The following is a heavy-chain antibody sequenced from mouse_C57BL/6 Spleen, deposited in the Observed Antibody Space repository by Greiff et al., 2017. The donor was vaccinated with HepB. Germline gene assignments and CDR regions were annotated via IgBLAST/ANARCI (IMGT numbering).Heavy chain of an antibody. CDR2: ISNLAYSI. V-gene: IGHV5-15*04. CDR1: GFTFSDYG. CDR3: ARRSITTEAMDY. Sequence: EVQRVESGGGLVQPGGSLKLSCAASGFTFSDYGMAWVRQAPRQGPEWVAFISNLAYSIYYADTVTGRFTISRENAKNTLYLEMSSLRSEDTAMYYCARRSITTEAMDYWGQGTSVTVSS. D-gene: IGHD1-1*01. J-gene: IGHJ4*01.